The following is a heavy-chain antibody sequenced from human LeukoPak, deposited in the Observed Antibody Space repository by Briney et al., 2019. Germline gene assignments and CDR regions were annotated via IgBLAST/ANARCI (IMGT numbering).Heavy chain of an antibody. Sequence: GSSVKVSFKASGGTFSIYAISWVRQAPGQGLEWMGGIIPIFGTANYAQKFQGRVTITADESTCTAYMELSSLRSEDTAVYYCARGGPYCSGGSCYPYYFDYWGQGTLVTVSS. CDR3: ARGGPYCSGGSCYPYYFDY. CDR1: GGTFSIYA. V-gene: IGHV1-69*01. CDR2: IIPIFGTA. J-gene: IGHJ4*02. D-gene: IGHD2-15*01.